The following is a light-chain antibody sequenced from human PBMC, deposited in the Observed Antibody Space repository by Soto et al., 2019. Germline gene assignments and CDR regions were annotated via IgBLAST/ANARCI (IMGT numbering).Light chain of an antibody. Sequence: VLTHSPGTLSLSPGERPTLSCRSSQTVSNNYLGWYQQKPGQARRLLTWGASNRASCIPDRFSGSGSGTDFTLTISRLEPEDFAVYYCQQYGSSGTFGQGTRWIS. J-gene: IGKJ1*01. CDR1: QTVSNNY. CDR3: QQYGSSGT. CDR2: GAS. V-gene: IGKV3-20*01.